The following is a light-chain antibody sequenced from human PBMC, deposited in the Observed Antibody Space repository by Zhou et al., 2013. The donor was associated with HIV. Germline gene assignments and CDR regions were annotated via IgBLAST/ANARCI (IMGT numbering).Light chain of an antibody. V-gene: IGKV1-5*03. CDR1: QSINTW. J-gene: IGKJ1*01. CDR2: KAS. Sequence: DIQLTQSPSTLSASVGDRVIITCRASQSINTWVAWYQQKPGKVPKLLIYKASRLESGVASRFSGSGSGTEFILTISSLQPGDFATYYCQQYNSYSRTFGQGTKVEIK. CDR3: QQYNSYSRT.